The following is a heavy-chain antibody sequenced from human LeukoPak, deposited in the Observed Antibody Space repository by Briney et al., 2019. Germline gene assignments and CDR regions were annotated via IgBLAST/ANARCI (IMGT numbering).Heavy chain of an antibody. Sequence: SETLSLTYTVSGGSNREYFWNWIRQPAGKGLEWSGRIYSSGSTYYNPSLNHRGIMSVDTYKNHFAPKLPSSTAADTAVDYCARTRGNYYWESHFYYWGQGTLVTAAS. CDR3: ARTRGNYYWESHFYY. CDR2: IYSSGST. J-gene: IGHJ4*02. CDR1: GGSNREYF. D-gene: IGHD1-26*01. V-gene: IGHV4-4*07.